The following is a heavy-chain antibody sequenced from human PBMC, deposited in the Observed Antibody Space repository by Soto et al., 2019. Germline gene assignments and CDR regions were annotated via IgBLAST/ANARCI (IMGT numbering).Heavy chain of an antibody. V-gene: IGHV4-39*01. Sequence: QLQLQEPGPGLVKPSETLSLTCTVSGGSISSSSYYWGWIRQPPGKGLEWIGSIYYSGSTYYNPSLKSRVTISVDTSKHQCSLKLSSVTAADTAVYYCARHATPSRSWVDYWGQGTLVTVSS. CDR3: ARHATPSRSWVDY. CDR2: IYYSGST. J-gene: IGHJ4*02. D-gene: IGHD6-13*01. CDR1: GGSISSSSYY.